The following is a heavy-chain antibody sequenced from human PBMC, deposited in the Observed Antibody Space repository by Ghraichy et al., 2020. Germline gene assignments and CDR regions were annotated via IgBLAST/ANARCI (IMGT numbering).Heavy chain of an antibody. D-gene: IGHD4-17*01. J-gene: IGHJ5*02. Sequence: LSLTCAASGFTFSSYSMNWVRQAPGKGLEWVSPISSSSSYIYYADTVKGRFTISRDNAKNSLYLQMNSLRAEDTAVYYCARDLPPMTTVTGFWFGPWGQGTLLTVSS. CDR1: GFTFSSYS. V-gene: IGHV3-21*01. CDR2: ISSSSSYI. CDR3: ARDLPPMTTVTGFWFGP.